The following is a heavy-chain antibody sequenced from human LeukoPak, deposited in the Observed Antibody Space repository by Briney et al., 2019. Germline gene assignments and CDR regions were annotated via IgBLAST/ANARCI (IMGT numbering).Heavy chain of an antibody. D-gene: IGHD6-19*01. V-gene: IGHV1-69*04. CDR3: ARGHIAVAGYDAFDI. CDR2: IIPILGIA. J-gene: IGHJ3*02. CDR1: GGTFSSYA. Sequence: ASVKVSCKASGGTFSSYAISWVRQAPGQGLEWMGRIIPILGIANYAQKFQGRVTITADKSTSTAYMELSSLRSEDTAVYYCARGHIAVAGYDAFDIWGQGTMVAVSS.